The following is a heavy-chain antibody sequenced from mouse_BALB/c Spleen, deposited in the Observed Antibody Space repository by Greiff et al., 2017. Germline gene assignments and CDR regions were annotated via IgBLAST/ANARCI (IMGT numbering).Heavy chain of an antibody. D-gene: IGHD2-4*01. CDR2: IYPGDGDT. Sequence: QVQLQQSGAELARPGASVKLSCKASGYTFTSYWMQWVKQRPGQGLEWIGAIYPGDGDTRYTQKFKGKATLTADKSSSTAYMQLSSLASEDSAVYYCARARDDYESWFAYWGQGTLVTVSA. CDR1: GYTFTSYW. CDR3: ARARDDYESWFAY. J-gene: IGHJ3*01. V-gene: IGHV1-87*01.